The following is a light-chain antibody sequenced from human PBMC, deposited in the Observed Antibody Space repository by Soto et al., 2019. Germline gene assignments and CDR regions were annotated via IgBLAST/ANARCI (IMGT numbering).Light chain of an antibody. CDR3: QQFNNWPRT. CDR2: DAS. J-gene: IGKJ1*01. CDR1: QSVSSK. V-gene: IGKV3-15*01. Sequence: EIAMTQSPSTLSVSLGERATLSCRASQSVSSKLAWYQQKPGQAPRLLIYDASTMATGIPARFSGSGSGTEFTLTISSLQSEDFAVYYCQQFNNWPRTFGQGTKVDIK.